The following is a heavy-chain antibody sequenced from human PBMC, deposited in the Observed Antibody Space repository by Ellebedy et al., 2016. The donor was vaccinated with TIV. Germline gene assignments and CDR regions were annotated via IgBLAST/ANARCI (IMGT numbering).Heavy chain of an antibody. CDR3: ARGSKRLLITMVRGATNWFDP. CDR2: INHSGST. J-gene: IGHJ5*02. D-gene: IGHD3-10*01. Sequence: MPSETPSLTCTVSGSSISSSSYYWGWIRQPPGKGLEWIGEINHSGSTNYNPSLKSRVTISVDTSKNQFSLKLSSVTAADTAVYYCARGSKRLLITMVRGATNWFDPWGQGTLVTVSS. CDR1: GSSISSSSYY. V-gene: IGHV4-39*07.